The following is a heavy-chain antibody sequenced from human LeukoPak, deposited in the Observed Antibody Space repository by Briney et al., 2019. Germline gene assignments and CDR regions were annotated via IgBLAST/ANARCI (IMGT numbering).Heavy chain of an antibody. Sequence: PGGSLRLSCAASGFTFSDYYMSWIRQAPGKGLEWVSYISSSGSTIYYADSVKGRFTISRDNAKNSLYLQMNSLRAEDTAVYYCAGSTKGVAVAETYYYYYGMDVWGQGTTVTVSS. V-gene: IGHV3-11*01. CDR1: GFTFSDYY. CDR3: AGSTKGVAVAETYYYYYGMDV. CDR2: ISSSGSTI. D-gene: IGHD6-19*01. J-gene: IGHJ6*02.